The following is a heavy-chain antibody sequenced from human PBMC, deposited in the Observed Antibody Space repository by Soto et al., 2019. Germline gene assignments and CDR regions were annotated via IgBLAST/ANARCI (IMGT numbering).Heavy chain of an antibody. J-gene: IGHJ4*02. CDR3: VTYRGYSYAFDY. Sequence: QVQLQESGPGLVKPSQTLSLTCTVSGGSIRSGDYYWSWIRQPPGKGLEWIGYIYYSGNTYYNPSLKSRVTRSVDTSKNQFSLKLSSVTAADTAVYYCVTYRGYSYAFDYWGQGTLVTVSS. D-gene: IGHD5-18*01. V-gene: IGHV4-30-4*01. CDR1: GGSIRSGDYY. CDR2: IYYSGNT.